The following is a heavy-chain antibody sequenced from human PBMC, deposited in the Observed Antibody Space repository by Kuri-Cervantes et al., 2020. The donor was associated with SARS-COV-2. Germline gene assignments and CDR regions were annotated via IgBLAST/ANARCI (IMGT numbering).Heavy chain of an antibody. CDR2: ISSSSYI. Sequence: GGSLRLSCAASGFTFSSYSMNWVRQAPGKGLEWVSSISSSSYIYYADSVKGRFTISRDNAKNSLYLQMNSLRAEDTAVYYCATRGWYYAFDIWGQGTMVTVSS. CDR3: ATRGWYYAFDI. J-gene: IGHJ3*02. V-gene: IGHV3-21*01. D-gene: IGHD2-15*01. CDR1: GFTFSSYS.